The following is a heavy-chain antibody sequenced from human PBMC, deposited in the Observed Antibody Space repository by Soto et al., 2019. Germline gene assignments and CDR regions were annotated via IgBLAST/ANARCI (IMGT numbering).Heavy chain of an antibody. CDR2: ISAYNGNT. V-gene: IGHV1-18*01. Sequence: ASVKVSCKASGYTFTSYGISWVRQAPGQGLEWMGWISAYNGNTNYAQKLQGRVTMTTDTSTSTAYMELRSLRSDDTAVYYCARDRSIAARGYYYGMDVWGQGTTVTVSS. J-gene: IGHJ6*02. CDR3: ARDRSIAARGYYYGMDV. CDR1: GYTFTSYG. D-gene: IGHD6-6*01.